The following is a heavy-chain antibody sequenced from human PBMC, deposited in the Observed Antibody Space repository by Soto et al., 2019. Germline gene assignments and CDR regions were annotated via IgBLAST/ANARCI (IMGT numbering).Heavy chain of an antibody. CDR2: ISSSSSTI. V-gene: IGHV3-48*01. D-gene: IGHD6-6*01. CDR1: GFTYSGYS. CDR3: AREEGYSNSPSSGGVDY. J-gene: IGHJ4*02. Sequence: EVQLVESGGGLVQPGGSLRLSCAASGFTYSGYSMNWVRQAPGKGLEWVSYISSSSSTIYYADSVKGRFTISRDNAKNSLYLQMNSLSAEDTAVYYCAREEGYSNSPSSGGVDYWGQGTLVTVSS.